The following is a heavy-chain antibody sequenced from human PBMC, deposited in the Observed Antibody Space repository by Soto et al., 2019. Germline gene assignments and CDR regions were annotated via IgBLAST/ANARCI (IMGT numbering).Heavy chain of an antibody. CDR3: ARDSKNILGFSFGMDV. V-gene: IGHV3-30-3*01. J-gene: IGHJ6*02. Sequence: GGSLRLSCAASGFNFSRFAMHWVRQAPGQGLEWVALISYEGSDKYYADSVQGRFTISRDNSKNTLYLQMNSLRAEDTAVFYCARDSKNILGFSFGMDVWGRGTTVAVFS. CDR1: GFNFSRFA. D-gene: IGHD1-26*01. CDR2: ISYEGSDK.